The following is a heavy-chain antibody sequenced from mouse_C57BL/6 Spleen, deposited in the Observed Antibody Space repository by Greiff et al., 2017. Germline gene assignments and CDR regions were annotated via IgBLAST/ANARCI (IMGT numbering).Heavy chain of an antibody. J-gene: IGHJ4*01. CDR2: IHPNSGST. V-gene: IGHV1-64*01. CDR3: ARSRYYGSSYDYYAMDY. Sequence: VQLQQSGAELVKPGASVKLSCKASGYTFTSYWMHWVKQRPGQGLEWIGMIHPNSGSTNYNEKFKSKATLTVDKSSSTAYMQLSSLTSEDSAVYYCARSRYYGSSYDYYAMDYWGQGTSVTVSS. D-gene: IGHD1-1*01. CDR1: GYTFTSYW.